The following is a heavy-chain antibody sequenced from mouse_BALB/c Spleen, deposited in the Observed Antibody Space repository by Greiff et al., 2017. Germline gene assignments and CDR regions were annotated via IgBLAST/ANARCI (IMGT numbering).Heavy chain of an antibody. Sequence: DVKLVESGGGLVQPGGSRKLSCAASGFTFSDYGMAWVRQAPGKGPEWVAFISNLAYSIYYADTVTGRFTISRENAKNTLYLEMSSLRSEDTAMYYCARDGRYGQAWFAYWGQGTLVTVSA. V-gene: IGHV5-15*02. CDR3: ARDGRYGQAWFAY. J-gene: IGHJ3*01. CDR1: GFTFSDYG. CDR2: ISNLAYSI. D-gene: IGHD2-14*01.